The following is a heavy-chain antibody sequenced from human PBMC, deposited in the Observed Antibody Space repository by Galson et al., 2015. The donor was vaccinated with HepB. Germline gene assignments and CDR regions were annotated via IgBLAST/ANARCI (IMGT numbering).Heavy chain of an antibody. D-gene: IGHD1-26*01. J-gene: IGHJ3*02. V-gene: IGHV1-69*02. CDR1: GGTFSSYT. Sequence: SVKVSCKASGGTFSSYTISWVRQAPGQGLEWMGRIIPILGIANYAQKFQGRVTITADKSTSTAYMELSSLRSEDTAVYYCARALVGATSGDAFDIWGQGTVVTVSS. CDR2: IIPILGIA. CDR3: ARALVGATSGDAFDI.